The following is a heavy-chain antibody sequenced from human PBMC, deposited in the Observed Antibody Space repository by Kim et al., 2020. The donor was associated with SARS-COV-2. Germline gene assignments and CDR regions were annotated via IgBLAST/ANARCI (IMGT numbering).Heavy chain of an antibody. CDR2: FDPEDGET. Sequence: ASVKVSCKVSGYTLTELSMHWVRQAPGKGLEWMGGFDPEDGETIYAQKFQGRVTMTEDTSTDTAYMELSSLRSEDTAVYYCATGPSSGGWSGYYALDYWGQGTLVTVSS. J-gene: IGHJ4*02. CDR3: ATGPSSGGWSGYYALDY. CDR1: GYTLTELS. D-gene: IGHD3-3*01. V-gene: IGHV1-24*01.